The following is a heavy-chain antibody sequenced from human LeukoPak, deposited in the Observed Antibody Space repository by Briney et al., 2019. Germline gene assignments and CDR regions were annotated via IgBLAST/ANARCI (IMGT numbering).Heavy chain of an antibody. D-gene: IGHD3-3*02. Sequence: PSETLSLTCTVSGYSISSGYYWGWIRPPPGKGLEWIGSIYHSGSTYYNPSLKSRVTISVDTSKNQFSLKLSSVTAADTAVYYCARASTEAFDIWGQGTMVTVSS. CDR1: GYSISSGYY. CDR3: ARASTEAFDI. CDR2: IYHSGST. J-gene: IGHJ3*02. V-gene: IGHV4-38-2*02.